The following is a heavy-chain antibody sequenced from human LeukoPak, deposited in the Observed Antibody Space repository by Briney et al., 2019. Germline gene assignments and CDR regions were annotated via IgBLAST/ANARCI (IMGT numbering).Heavy chain of an antibody. D-gene: IGHD2-2*01. CDR2: IYYSGST. J-gene: IGHJ6*03. V-gene: IGHV4-59*01. CDR1: GGSISSYY. CDR3: ARHSQLGYCSSSSCSALYYYYMDV. Sequence: PSETLSPTCTVSGGSISSYYWSWIRQPPGKGLEWIGYIYYSGSTNYNPSLKSRVTISVDTSKNQFSLKLSSVTAADTAVYYCARHSQLGYCSSSSCSALYYYYMDVWGKGTTVTVSS.